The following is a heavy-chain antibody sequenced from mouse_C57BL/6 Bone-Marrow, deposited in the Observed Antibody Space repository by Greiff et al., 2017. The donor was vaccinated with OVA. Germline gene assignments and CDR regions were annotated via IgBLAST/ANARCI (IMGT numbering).Heavy chain of an antibody. Sequence: EVQLQQSGPELVKPGASVKISCKASGFSFTGYYMHWVKQSPEKSLEWIGEINPSTGGTTYNQKFKAKATLTVDKTSSTAYMQLKSLTSEDSAVYYCARFGYDAWFAYWGQGTLVTVSA. J-gene: IGHJ3*01. CDR1: GFSFTGYY. CDR2: INPSTGGT. CDR3: ARFGYDAWFAY. D-gene: IGHD2-2*01. V-gene: IGHV1-42*01.